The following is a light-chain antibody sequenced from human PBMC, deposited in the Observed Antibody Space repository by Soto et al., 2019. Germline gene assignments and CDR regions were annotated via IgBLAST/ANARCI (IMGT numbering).Light chain of an antibody. Sequence: EIVLTQSPGTLSLSPGERATLSCRASQSVSSSYLAWYQQKPGKAPRLLIYGASSRATGIPDRFSGSGSGTDFTLTISRLEPEDFAVYYCQQYGRSLGTFGQGTKVEIK. CDR3: QQYGRSLGT. CDR2: GAS. J-gene: IGKJ1*01. CDR1: QSVSSSY. V-gene: IGKV3-20*01.